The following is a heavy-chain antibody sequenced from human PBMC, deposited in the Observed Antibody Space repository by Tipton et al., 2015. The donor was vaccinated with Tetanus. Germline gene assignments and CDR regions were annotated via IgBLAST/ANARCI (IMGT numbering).Heavy chain of an antibody. V-gene: IGHV1-18*01. Sequence: VQLVQSGAEGKKPGASVKVSCKASGYTFTHYGVNWVRQAPGQGLEWMGWISPFNENVNYAEKFQGRLPMTTDRSTATVYMDLRGLRSDDTAVYYCARGRGLGPHEYFEHWGQGTLVTVSS. CDR3: ARGRGLGPHEYFEH. CDR2: ISPFNENV. D-gene: IGHD3/OR15-3a*01. CDR1: GYTFTHYG. J-gene: IGHJ5*02.